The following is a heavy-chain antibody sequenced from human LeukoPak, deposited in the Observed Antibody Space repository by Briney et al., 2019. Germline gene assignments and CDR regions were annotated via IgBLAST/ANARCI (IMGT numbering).Heavy chain of an antibody. D-gene: IGHD2-21*01. V-gene: IGHV1-18*01. CDR1: GYTFSNYD. J-gene: IGHJ3*01. CDR2: ISAYNGDT. CDR3: ARAGYCGDAGCRGGCAFDV. Sequence: GASVKVSCKTSGYTFSNYDIYWVRQAPGQGLECMGWISAYNGDTRYAQILQGRFTVTTDTSTSTAYMELRSLTYDDTAVYYCARAGYCGDAGCRGGCAFDVWGQGTMVTVSS.